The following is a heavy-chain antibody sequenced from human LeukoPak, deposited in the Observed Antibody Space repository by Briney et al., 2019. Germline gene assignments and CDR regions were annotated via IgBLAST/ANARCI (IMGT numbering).Heavy chain of an antibody. Sequence: SSGTLSLTCAVSGGSINSSNWWRWVRQPPGKGLEWIGEIYHSGSTNYNPSLKSRVTISVDTSKNQFSLKLSSVTAADTAVYYCARLPTVVPAARRNWFDPWGQGTLVTVSS. D-gene: IGHD2-2*01. V-gene: IGHV4-4*02. CDR3: ARLPTVVPAARRNWFDP. CDR1: GGSINSSNW. CDR2: IYHSGST. J-gene: IGHJ5*02.